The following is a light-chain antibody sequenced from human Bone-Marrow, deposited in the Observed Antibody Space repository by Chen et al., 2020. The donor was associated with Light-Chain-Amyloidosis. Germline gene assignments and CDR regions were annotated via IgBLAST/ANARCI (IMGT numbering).Light chain of an antibody. CDR2: RAT. J-gene: IGLJ2*01. V-gene: IGLV3-25*03. Sequence: SYELTQPPSVSVSPGQTARITCSGDDLPTKYAYWYQQKPGQAPVLVIHRATERPSGISEGFSGSRSETTATLTISGVQAEDEADYHCQSADSSGTYEVIFGGGTKLTVL. CDR3: QSADSSGTYEVI. CDR1: DLPTKY.